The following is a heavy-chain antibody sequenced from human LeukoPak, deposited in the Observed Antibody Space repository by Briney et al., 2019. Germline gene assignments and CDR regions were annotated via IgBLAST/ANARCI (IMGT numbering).Heavy chain of an antibody. Sequence: SGPTLVKPSRTLSLTCAISGDSVSSTDVAWNWIRQSPSRGLEWLGRTYYRSKWYKEYAVSVKSRITINPDTSKNQVSLQLTSVSPEDTAVYYCARGDHWKYDEYYYGMDVWGQGTTVIVSS. CDR3: ARGDHWKYDEYYYGMDV. V-gene: IGHV6-1*01. CDR2: TYYRSKWYK. J-gene: IGHJ6*02. D-gene: IGHD1-1*01. CDR1: GDSVSSTDVA.